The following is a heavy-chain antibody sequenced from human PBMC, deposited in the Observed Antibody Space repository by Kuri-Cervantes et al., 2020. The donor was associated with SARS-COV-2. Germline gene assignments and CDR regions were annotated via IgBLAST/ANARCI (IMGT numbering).Heavy chain of an antibody. J-gene: IGHJ3*01. CDR2: IFTDDKT. CDR1: GFTFSSYA. D-gene: IGHD6-19*01. CDR3: ARGNVAVAGDAFDV. Sequence: GGSLRLSCAASGFTFSSYAMSWVRQAPGKGLERVSVIFTDDKTYYADSVKDRVNMSRDNFRNTVFLQINSLRADDTAVYYCARGNVAVAGDAFDVWGHGTVVTVSS. V-gene: IGHV3-66*01.